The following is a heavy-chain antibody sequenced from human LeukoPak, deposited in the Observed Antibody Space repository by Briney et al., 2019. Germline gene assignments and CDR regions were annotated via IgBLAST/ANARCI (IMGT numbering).Heavy chain of an antibody. Sequence: GGSLRLSCAVSGFTFSSYAMSWVRQAPGKGLEWVSAISGSGGSTYYADSVKGRFTISRDNSKNTLYLQMNSLRAEDTAVYYCAKGMVGSSGYYHRWGQGTLVTVSS. J-gene: IGHJ4*02. CDR1: GFTFSSYA. CDR3: AKGMVGSSGYYHR. CDR2: ISGSGGST. V-gene: IGHV3-23*01. D-gene: IGHD3-22*01.